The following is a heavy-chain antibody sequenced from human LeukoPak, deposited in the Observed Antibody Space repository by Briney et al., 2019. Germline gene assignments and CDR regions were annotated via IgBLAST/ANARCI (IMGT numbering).Heavy chain of an antibody. V-gene: IGHV1-18*01. Sequence: GASVTVSCKASGYTFTSYGISWVRQAPGQGLEWMGWISAYSGNTNYAQKLQGRVTMTTDTSTSTAYMELRSLRPDDTAVYYCARDRAAMVPFDYWGQGTLVTVSS. J-gene: IGHJ4*02. CDR2: ISAYSGNT. CDR3: ARDRAAMVPFDY. D-gene: IGHD5-18*01. CDR1: GYTFTSYG.